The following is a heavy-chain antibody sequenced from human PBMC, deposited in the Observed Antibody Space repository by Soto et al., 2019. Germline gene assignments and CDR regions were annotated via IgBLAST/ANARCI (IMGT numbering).Heavy chain of an antibody. V-gene: IGHV1-69*02. CDR1: GGTFSSYT. Sequence: SVKVACKASGGTFSSYTISWVRQAPGQGLEWMGRIIPILGIANYAQKFQGRVTITADKSTSTAYMELSSLRSEDTAVYYCARGNEVVVAATRPYYYIYVRAKRTTVPVSS. D-gene: IGHD2-15*01. CDR3: ARGNEVVVAATRPYYYIYV. J-gene: IGHJ6*03. CDR2: IIPILGIA.